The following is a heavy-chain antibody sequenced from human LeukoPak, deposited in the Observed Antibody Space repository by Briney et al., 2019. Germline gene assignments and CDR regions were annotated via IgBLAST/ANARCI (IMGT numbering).Heavy chain of an antibody. D-gene: IGHD4-11*01. Sequence: TSSETLSLTCTVSGGSISSYYWSWIRQPPGKGLEWIGYIYYSGSTNYNPSLKSRVTISVDTSKNQFSLKLSSVTAADTAVYYCARVSFYSNYIDYWGQGTLVTVSS. CDR1: GGSISSYY. CDR2: IYYSGST. CDR3: ARVSFYSNYIDY. J-gene: IGHJ4*02. V-gene: IGHV4-59*01.